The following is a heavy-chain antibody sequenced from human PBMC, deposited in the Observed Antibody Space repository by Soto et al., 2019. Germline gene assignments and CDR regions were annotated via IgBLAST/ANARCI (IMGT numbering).Heavy chain of an antibody. CDR2: ISGYNGNT. V-gene: IGHV1-18*01. CDR3: ARDRDTSGWYRSNY. CDR1: GYTFSNYG. D-gene: IGHD6-19*01. J-gene: IGHJ4*02. Sequence: QVQLVHSGGEVKQPGASVKVSCKTSGYTFSNYGISWVRQAPGQGPEWVGWISGYNGNTKHAQNVQGRVTLTTDTSTSTAYMELRSLTSDDTAVYYCARDRDTSGWYRSNYWGQGTLVSVSS.